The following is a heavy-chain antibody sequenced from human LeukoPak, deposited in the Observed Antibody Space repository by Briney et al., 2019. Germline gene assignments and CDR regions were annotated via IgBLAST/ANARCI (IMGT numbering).Heavy chain of an antibody. CDR2: INHSGST. J-gene: IGHJ4*02. CDR3: ARGSQYYYDSSGYFSHDY. V-gene: IGHV4-34*01. CDR1: GGSFSGYY. D-gene: IGHD3-22*01. Sequence: SETLSLTCAVYGGSFSGYYWSWIRQPPGKGLEWIGEINHSGSTNYNPSLKSRVTISVDTSKNQFSLKLSSVTAADTAVYYCARGSQYYYDSSGYFSHDYWGQGTLVTVSS.